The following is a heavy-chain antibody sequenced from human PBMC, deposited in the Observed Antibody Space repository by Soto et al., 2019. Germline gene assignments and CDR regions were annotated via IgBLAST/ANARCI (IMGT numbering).Heavy chain of an antibody. CDR2: IKSKTDGGTT. J-gene: IGHJ4*02. D-gene: IGHD3-22*01. CDR3: SNYYDSSGPMSDDY. V-gene: IGHV3-15*07. Sequence: GGSLRLSCAASGFTFSNAWMNWVRQAPGKGLEWVGRIKSKTDGGTTDYAAPVKGRFTISRDDSKNTLYLQMNSLKTEDTAVYYCSNYYDSSGPMSDDYWGQGTLVTV. CDR1: GFTFSNAW.